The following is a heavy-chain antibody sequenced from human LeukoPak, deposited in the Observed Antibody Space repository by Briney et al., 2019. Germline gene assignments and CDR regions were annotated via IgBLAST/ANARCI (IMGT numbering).Heavy chain of an antibody. CDR3: ARGARGSYSY. CDR1: GGSISSYY. CDR2: IYYSGST. V-gene: IGHV4-59*08. J-gene: IGHJ4*02. Sequence: KTSETLSLTCTVSGGSISSYYWSWIRQPPGKGLEWIGYIYYSGSTDYNPSLKSRVTISVDTSKNQFSLKLSSVTAADTAVYYCARGARGSYSYWGQGTLVTVSS. D-gene: IGHD1-26*01.